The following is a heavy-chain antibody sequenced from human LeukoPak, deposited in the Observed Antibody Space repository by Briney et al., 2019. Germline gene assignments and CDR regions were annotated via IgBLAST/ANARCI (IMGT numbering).Heavy chain of an antibody. CDR3: ARVHCMTYGDCYVFDY. V-gene: IGHV1-69*05. CDR2: IIPIFGTA. J-gene: IGHJ4*02. Sequence: SVKVSCKASGGTFSSYAISWVRQAPGQGLEWMGRIIPIFGTANYAQKFQGGVTITTDESTSTAYMELSSLRSEDTAVYYCARVHCMTYGDCYVFDYWGQGTLVTVSS. CDR1: GGTFSSYA. D-gene: IGHD2-21*02.